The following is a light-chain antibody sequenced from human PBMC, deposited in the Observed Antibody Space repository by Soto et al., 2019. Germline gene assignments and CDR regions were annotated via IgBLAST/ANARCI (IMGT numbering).Light chain of an antibody. J-gene: IGKJ4*01. CDR2: DAS. CDR3: QQRSDWPLT. CDR1: ETISSY. Sequence: PATLSLSPGERATLSCRASETISSYLAWYQQKPGQAPRLLIYDASNRATGIPARFSGSGSGTDFTLTISSLEPEDFGIYYCQQRSDWPLTFGGGTKVDSK. V-gene: IGKV3-11*01.